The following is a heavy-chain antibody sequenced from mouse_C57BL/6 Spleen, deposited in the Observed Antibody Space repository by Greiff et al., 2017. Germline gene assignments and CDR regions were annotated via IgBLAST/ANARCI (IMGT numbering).Heavy chain of an antibody. Sequence: EVNLVESGEGLVKPGGSLKLSCAASGFTFSSYAMSWVRQTPEKRLEWVAYISSGGDYIYYADTVKGRFTISRDNARNTLYLQMSSLKSEDTAMYYCTRDLYYGNLYYAMDYWGQGTSVTVSS. CDR2: ISSGGDYI. CDR3: TRDLYYGNLYYAMDY. CDR1: GFTFSSYA. V-gene: IGHV5-9-1*02. J-gene: IGHJ4*01. D-gene: IGHD2-1*01.